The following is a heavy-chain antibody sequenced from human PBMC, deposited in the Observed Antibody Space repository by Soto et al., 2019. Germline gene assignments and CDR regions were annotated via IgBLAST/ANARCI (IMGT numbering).Heavy chain of an antibody. V-gene: IGHV1-18*01. CDR1: GYTFTSYG. CDR3: ARRPEYSSSWPYYYYYMDV. Sequence: QVQLVQSGAEVKKPGASVKVSCKASGYTFTSYGISWVRQAPGQGLEWMGWISAYNGNTNYAQKLQGRVTMTTDTSTSTAHMELRSLRSDDTAVYYCARRPEYSSSWPYYYYYMDVWGKGTTVTVSS. CDR2: ISAYNGNT. D-gene: IGHD6-13*01. J-gene: IGHJ6*03.